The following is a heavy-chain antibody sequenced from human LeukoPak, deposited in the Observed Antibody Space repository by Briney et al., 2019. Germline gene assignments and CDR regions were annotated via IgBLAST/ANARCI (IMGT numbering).Heavy chain of an antibody. J-gene: IGHJ4*02. CDR3: ARATFGGVVGFDY. Sequence: GGSLRLSCGASGFTFGTYWMTWVRQAPGKGLEWVGNINDDGSEKYYVDSVKGRFTISRDNSKNTLYLQMNSLRAEDTAVYYRARATFGGVVGFDYWGQGTLVTVSS. CDR2: INDDGSEK. CDR1: GFTFGTYW. D-gene: IGHD3-16*01. V-gene: IGHV3-7*01.